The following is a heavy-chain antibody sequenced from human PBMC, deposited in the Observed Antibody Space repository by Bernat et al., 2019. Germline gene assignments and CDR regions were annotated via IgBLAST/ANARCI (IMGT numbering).Heavy chain of an antibody. CDR2: ISYDGSNK. Sequence: QVQLVESGGGGVQPGRSLRLSCAASGFTFSSYGMHWVRQAPGKGLEGVAVISYDGSNKYYADSVKGRFTISRDNSTNTLYLPMNSLRAEDTAVYYCAKCYDQSVPAADYYYGMAVWGQGTTVTVSS. CDR3: AKCYDQSVPAADYYYGMAV. D-gene: IGHD2-2*01. V-gene: IGHV3-30*18. J-gene: IGHJ6*02. CDR1: GFTFSSYG.